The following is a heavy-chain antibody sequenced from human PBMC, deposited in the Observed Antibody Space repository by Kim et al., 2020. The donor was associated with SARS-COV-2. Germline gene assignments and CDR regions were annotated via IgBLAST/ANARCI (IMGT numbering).Heavy chain of an antibody. J-gene: IGHJ3*02. CDR1: GYTFTSYG. Sequence: ASVKVSCKASGYTFTSYGISWVRQAPGQGLEWMGWISAYNGNTNYAQKLQDRVTMTTDTSTSTAYMELRSLRSDDTAVYYCAREDGYNFVAAFDIWGQGTMVTVSS. CDR2: ISAYNGNT. V-gene: IGHV1-18*01. D-gene: IGHD5-12*01. CDR3: AREDGYNFVAAFDI.